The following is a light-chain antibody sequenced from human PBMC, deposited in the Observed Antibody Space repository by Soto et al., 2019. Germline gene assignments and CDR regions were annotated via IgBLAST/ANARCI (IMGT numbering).Light chain of an antibody. CDR2: GAS. CDR3: QQYNNGPS. Sequence: EIEMTQSPATLSVSPGERATLSCRASQSVSSNLAWYQQKPGQAPRLLIYGASTRATGIPARFSGSGSGTEFTLTISSLQAEDFAVYYCQQYNNGPSFGPGTKVDIK. V-gene: IGKV3-15*01. J-gene: IGKJ3*01. CDR1: QSVSSN.